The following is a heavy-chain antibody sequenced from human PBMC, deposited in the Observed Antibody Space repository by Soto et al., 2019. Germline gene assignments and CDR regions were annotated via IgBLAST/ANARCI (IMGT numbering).Heavy chain of an antibody. CDR3: ARDSRGYYDFWSGSYYYGMDV. CDR2: IYYSGST. J-gene: IGHJ6*02. CDR1: GGSISSYY. Sequence: SETLSLTCTVSGGSISSYYWSWIRQPPGKGLEWIGYIYYSGSTNYNPSLKSRVTISVDTSKNQFSLKLSSVTAADTAVYYCARDSRGYYDFWSGSYYYGMDVWGQGTTVTVS. V-gene: IGHV4-59*01. D-gene: IGHD3-3*01.